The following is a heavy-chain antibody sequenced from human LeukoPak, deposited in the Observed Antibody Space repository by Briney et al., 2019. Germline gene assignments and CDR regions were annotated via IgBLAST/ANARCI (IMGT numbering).Heavy chain of an antibody. J-gene: IGHJ4*02. CDR1: GGSISSYY. CDR2: IYYSGST. Sequence: TSETLSLTCTVSGGSISSYYWSWIRQPAGKGLEWIGYIYYSGSTNYNPSLKSRVTISVDTSKNQFSLKLSSVTAADTAVYYCARDATPSQFGYWGQGTLVTVSS. CDR3: ARDATPSQFGY. V-gene: IGHV4-59*01.